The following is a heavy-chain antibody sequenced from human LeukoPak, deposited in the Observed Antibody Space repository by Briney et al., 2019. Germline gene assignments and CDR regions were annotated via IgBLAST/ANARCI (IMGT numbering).Heavy chain of an antibody. CDR1: GGSISSGSYY. Sequence: SETLSLTCTVSGGSISSGSYYWGWIRQPPGKGLEWIGSIYYSGSTYYNPSLKSRVTISVDTSKNQFSLKLSSVTAADTAVYYCARGWEFYDSNGYVFDIWGQGKMVSVAS. V-gene: IGHV4-39*07. CDR3: ARGWEFYDSNGYVFDI. J-gene: IGHJ3*02. CDR2: IYYSGST. D-gene: IGHD3-22*01.